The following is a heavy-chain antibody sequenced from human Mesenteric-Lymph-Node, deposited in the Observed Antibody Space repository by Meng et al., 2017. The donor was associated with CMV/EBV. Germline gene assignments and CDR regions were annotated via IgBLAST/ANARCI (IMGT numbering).Heavy chain of an antibody. CDR2: IIPIFGTA. Sequence: TFSSYAISWVRQAPGQGLEWMGGIIPIFGTANYAQKFQGRVTITTDESTSTAYMELSSLRSEDTAVYYCARDVTPIAATYPNWFDPWGQGTLVTVSS. D-gene: IGHD2-15*01. J-gene: IGHJ5*02. CDR3: ARDVTPIAATYPNWFDP. V-gene: IGHV1-69*05. CDR1: TFSSYA.